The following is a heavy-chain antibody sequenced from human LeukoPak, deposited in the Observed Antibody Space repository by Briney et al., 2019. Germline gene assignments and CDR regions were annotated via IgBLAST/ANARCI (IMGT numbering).Heavy chain of an antibody. Sequence: SETLSLTCAVYGGSFSGYYWSWIRQPPGKGLEWIGEINHSGSTNYNPSLKSRVTISVDTSKNQFSLKLSSVTAADTAVYYWAKAGIPAALNFDYGGREPWSPSPQ. CDR1: GGSFSGYY. D-gene: IGHD6-13*01. J-gene: IGHJ4*02. V-gene: IGHV4-34*01. CDR3: AKAGIPAALNFDY. CDR2: INHSGST.